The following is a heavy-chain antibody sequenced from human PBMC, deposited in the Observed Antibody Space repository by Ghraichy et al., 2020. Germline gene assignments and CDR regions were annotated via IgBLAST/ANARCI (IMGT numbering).Heavy chain of an antibody. CDR2: ISSSNSFI. J-gene: IGHJ3*02. V-gene: IGHV3-21*01. CDR3: ARDPPRGVVILPAPGAFDI. D-gene: IGHD3-10*01. Sequence: LSLTCAASGFTFSRSSMNWVRQAPGKGLEWVSSISSSNSFIYYADSVKGRFTISRDNAKNSLYLQMNSLRAEDTAVYYCARDPPRGVVILPAPGAFDIWGQGTKVTVSS. CDR1: GFTFSRSS.